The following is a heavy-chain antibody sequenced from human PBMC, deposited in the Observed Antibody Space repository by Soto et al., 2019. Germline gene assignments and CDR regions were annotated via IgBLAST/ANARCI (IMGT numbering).Heavy chain of an antibody. Sequence: GASVKVSCKASGYTFTSYGISWVRQAPGQGLEWMGWISAYNGNTNYAQKLQGRVTMTTDTSTSTAYMELRSLRSDDTAVYYCARVAESSGWTDLDCWGQGTLVTVSS. CDR3: ARVAESSGWTDLDC. D-gene: IGHD6-19*01. CDR2: ISAYNGNT. CDR1: GYTFTSYG. V-gene: IGHV1-18*01. J-gene: IGHJ4*02.